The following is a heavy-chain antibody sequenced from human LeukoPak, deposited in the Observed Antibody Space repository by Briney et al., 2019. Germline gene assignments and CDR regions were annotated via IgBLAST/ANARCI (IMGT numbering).Heavy chain of an antibody. CDR3: ARRSISITIFGVVIHSYFDY. Sequence: SETLSLTCAVYGGSFSGYYWSWTRQPPGKGLEWIGEINHSGSTNYNPSLKSRVTISVDTSKNQFSLKLSSVTAADTAVYYCARRSISITIFGVVIHSYFDYWGQGTLVTVSS. V-gene: IGHV4-34*01. CDR2: INHSGST. D-gene: IGHD3-3*01. CDR1: GGSFSGYY. J-gene: IGHJ4*02.